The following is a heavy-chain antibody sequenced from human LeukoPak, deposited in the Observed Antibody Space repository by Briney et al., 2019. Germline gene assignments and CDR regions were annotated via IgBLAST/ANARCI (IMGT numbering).Heavy chain of an antibody. CDR3: ARGRKSGWYPH. Sequence: PSETLSLTCAVYGGSFSGYYWSWIRQPPGKGLEWIGEINHSGSTNYNPSLKSRVTISVDTSKNQFSLKLSSVTAADTAVYYCARGRKSGWYPHWGQGTLVTVSS. V-gene: IGHV4-34*01. CDR2: INHSGST. D-gene: IGHD6-19*01. J-gene: IGHJ4*02. CDR1: GGSFSGYY.